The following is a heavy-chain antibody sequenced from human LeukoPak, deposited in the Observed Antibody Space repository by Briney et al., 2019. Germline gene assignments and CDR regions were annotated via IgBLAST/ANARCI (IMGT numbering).Heavy chain of an antibody. D-gene: IGHD3-10*01. CDR2: ISSNGGST. CDR1: GFTFSVSV. Sequence: GGSLRLSCAASGFTFSVSVMHWVRQAPGKGLEYVSVISSNGGSTSYANSVKGRFTISRDNSKNPLYLQMGSLRAEDMAVYYCARDLSGGGLDYWGQGTLVTVSS. V-gene: IGHV3-64*01. J-gene: IGHJ4*02. CDR3: ARDLSGGGLDY.